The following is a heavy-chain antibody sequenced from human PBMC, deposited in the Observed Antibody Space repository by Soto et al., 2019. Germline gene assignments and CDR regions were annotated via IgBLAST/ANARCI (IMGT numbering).Heavy chain of an antibody. D-gene: IGHD2-21*01. Sequence: QVQLVQSGAEVKKPGASVTVSCKASGYTFTNYGINWVRQAPGQGLEWMGWISAYSGHTKYAQKLQERVTMTTDTSTRTAYMKLRSLRSDDTAFYYCASRPHLAHNVELDYWGQGTLVTVSS. CDR1: GYTFTNYG. CDR2: ISAYSGHT. V-gene: IGHV1-18*01. CDR3: ASRPHLAHNVELDY. J-gene: IGHJ4*02.